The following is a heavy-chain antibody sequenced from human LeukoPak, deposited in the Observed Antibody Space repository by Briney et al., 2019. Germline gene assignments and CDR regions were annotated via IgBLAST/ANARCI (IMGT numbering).Heavy chain of an antibody. CDR1: GFTFSSYW. CDR2: IKRDGNEK. V-gene: IGHV3-7*01. D-gene: IGHD3-10*01. J-gene: IGHJ5*01. CDR3: AKEGAYPIITYDS. Sequence: GGSLRLSCAASGFTFSSYWLNWVRQAPGKGLEWVANIKRDGNEKNYVDSVKGRFSISRDNAKNSLYLQMDSLRAEDTAVYYCAKEGAYPIITYDSWGQGALVTVSS.